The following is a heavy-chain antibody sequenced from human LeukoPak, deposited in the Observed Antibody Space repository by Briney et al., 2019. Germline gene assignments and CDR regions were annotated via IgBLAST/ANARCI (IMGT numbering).Heavy chain of an antibody. Sequence: GGSLRLSCEASGFTFSTYWMAWVRQAPGKGAEWVANIKGDESARHQADSVKGRFTISRDNAKKSVYLQMSSLRGEDTAVYYCARDVGGSLDYWGQGTLVTVSS. CDR3: ARDVGGSLDY. V-gene: IGHV3-7*01. J-gene: IGHJ4*02. CDR2: IKGDESAR. D-gene: IGHD1-26*01. CDR1: GFTFSTYW.